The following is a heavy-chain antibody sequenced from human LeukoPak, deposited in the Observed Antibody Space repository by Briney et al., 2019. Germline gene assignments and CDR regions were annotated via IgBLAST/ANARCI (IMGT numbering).Heavy chain of an antibody. D-gene: IGHD2-2*01. J-gene: IGHJ4*02. Sequence: GASVKVSCKASGYTFTGYYMHWVRQAPGQGLEWMGWINPNSGGTNYAQKLQGRVTMTRHTSISTAYMELSRLRSDDTAVYYCARGDLGYCSSTSCSPRHDYWGQGTLVTVSS. CDR3: ARGDLGYCSSTSCSPRHDY. CDR2: INPNSGGT. CDR1: GYTFTGYY. V-gene: IGHV1-2*02.